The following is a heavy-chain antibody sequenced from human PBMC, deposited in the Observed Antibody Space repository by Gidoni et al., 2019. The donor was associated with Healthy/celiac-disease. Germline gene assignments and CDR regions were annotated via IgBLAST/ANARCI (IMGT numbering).Heavy chain of an antibody. V-gene: IGHV4-34*01. CDR3: ARGHSPNLFFDY. CDR1: GGSFSGYY. D-gene: IGHD5-18*01. Sequence: QVQLQQRGAGLLKPSETLSLTCAVYGGSFSGYYWSWIRQPPGKGLEWIGEINHSGSTNYNPSLKSRVTISVDTSKNQFSLKLSSVTAADTAVYYCARGHSPNLFFDYWGQGTLVTVSS. CDR2: INHSGST. J-gene: IGHJ4*02.